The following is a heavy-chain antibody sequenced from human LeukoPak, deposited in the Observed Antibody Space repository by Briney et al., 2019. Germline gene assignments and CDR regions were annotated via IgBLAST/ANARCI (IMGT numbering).Heavy chain of an antibody. V-gene: IGHV1-69*06. Sequence: SVKVSCKASGGTFSSYAISWVRQAPGQGLEWMGGIIPIFGTANYAQKFQGRVTITADKSTSTAYMELSSLRSEDTAVYYCARDRGFSSGWYFGYFDYWGQGTLITVSS. CDR2: IIPIFGTA. CDR3: ARDRGFSSGWYFGYFDY. CDR1: GGTFSSYA. J-gene: IGHJ4*02. D-gene: IGHD6-19*01.